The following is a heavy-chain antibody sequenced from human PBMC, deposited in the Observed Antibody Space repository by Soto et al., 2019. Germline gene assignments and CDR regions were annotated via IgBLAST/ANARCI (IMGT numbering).Heavy chain of an antibody. J-gene: IGHJ6*03. Sequence: QVQLLQSGAEMKKPGSSVTVSCHASGDTFSTHTITWLRQAPGQGLEWVGRIIPLLGVTDYAQKFLRRVTIREDKATSIGYVVLSSLTSTETALYYCARDQHCSVSTCVGYPDVWVTGTAVTVSS. CDR2: IIPLLGVT. CDR3: ARDQHCSVSTCVGYPDV. V-gene: IGHV1-69*08. CDR1: GDTFSTHT. D-gene: IGHD5-18*01.